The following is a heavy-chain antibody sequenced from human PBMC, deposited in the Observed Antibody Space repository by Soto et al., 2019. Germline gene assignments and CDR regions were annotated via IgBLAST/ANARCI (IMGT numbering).Heavy chain of an antibody. CDR1: GYTFTGYY. CDR2: INPNSGGT. CDR3: ASAIVVVTASHYYYYGMDV. J-gene: IGHJ6*02. Sequence: ASVKVSCKASGYTFTGYYMHWVRQAPGQGLEWMGWINPNSGGTNYAQKFQGRVTMTRDTSISTAYMELSRLRSDDTAVYYCASAIVVVTASHYYYYGMDVWGQGTTGTVSS. V-gene: IGHV1-2*02. D-gene: IGHD2-21*02.